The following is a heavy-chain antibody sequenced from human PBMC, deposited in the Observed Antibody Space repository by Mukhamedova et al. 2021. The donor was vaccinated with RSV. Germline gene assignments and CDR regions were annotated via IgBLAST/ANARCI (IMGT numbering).Heavy chain of an antibody. V-gene: IGHV5-51*01. J-gene: IGHJ3*02. Sequence: GIIYLGDSDTRYSPSFRGQVTISADKSINTAYLHWSSLKASDTAIYYCATDPSSEDAFDIWGQGTLVTVSS. CDR3: ATDPSSEDAFDI. D-gene: IGHD6-19*01. CDR2: IYLGDSDT.